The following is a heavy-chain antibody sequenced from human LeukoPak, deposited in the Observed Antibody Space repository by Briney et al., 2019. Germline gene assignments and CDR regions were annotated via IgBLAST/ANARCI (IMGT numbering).Heavy chain of an antibody. D-gene: IGHD2-2*01. CDR1: GFTFSSYA. CDR3: AKDRADCSSTSCSNFLDY. J-gene: IGHJ4*02. Sequence: GGSLRLSCAASGFTFSSYAMSWVRQAPGKGLEWVSAISGSGGSTYYADSVKGRFTISRDNSKNTLYLQMNSLRAEDTAVYYCAKDRADCSSTSCSNFLDYWGQGTLVTVSS. V-gene: IGHV3-23*01. CDR2: ISGSGGST.